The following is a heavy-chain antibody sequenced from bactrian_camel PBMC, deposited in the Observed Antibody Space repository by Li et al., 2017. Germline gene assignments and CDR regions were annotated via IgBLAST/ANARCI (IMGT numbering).Heavy chain of an antibody. CDR3: AAENYAVGGDRGTTVVAGPTCYCNN. CDR2: IDHALGNT. CDR1: GIPSTSSFGGYC. D-gene: IGHD6*01. V-gene: IGHV3S40*01. J-gene: IGHJ4*01. Sequence: VQLVESGGGAVQAGGSLRLSCAASGIPSTSSFGGYCVGWFRQVPGKERAGVAAIDHALGNTSYVGSVAGRFTISQDNAKNTEYLLMDRTRPEDTARDDCAAENYAVGGDRGTTVVAGPTCYCNNWGQGTQVTGSA.